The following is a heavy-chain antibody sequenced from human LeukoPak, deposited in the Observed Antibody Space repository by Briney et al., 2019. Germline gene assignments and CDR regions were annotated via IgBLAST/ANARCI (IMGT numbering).Heavy chain of an antibody. J-gene: IGHJ6*03. V-gene: IGHV3-30*02. CDR2: IRYDGRNK. CDR3: AKGAKRLGYCSGGTCYSNYDYYYMDV. Sequence: PGGSLRLSCAASGFIFSSYGMHWVRQAPGKGLEWVAFIRYDGRNKYYADSVKGRFTISRDNAKNSLYLQMNSLRAEDTAVYYCAKGAKRLGYCSGGTCYSNYDYYYMDVWGKGTTVTISS. D-gene: IGHD2-15*01. CDR1: GFIFSSYG.